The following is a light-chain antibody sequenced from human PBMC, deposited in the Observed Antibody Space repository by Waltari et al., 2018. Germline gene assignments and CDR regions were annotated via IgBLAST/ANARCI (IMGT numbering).Light chain of an antibody. CDR1: QSITNW. CDR3: QHYNSFSRT. CDR2: KAS. J-gene: IGKJ1*01. Sequence: DFQMTQSPSTLSAFVGDRVTITCRASQSITNWLAWYQQRPGKAPKLLVYKASNLKSNVPSRVSGSGSGTEFTLTITSLQPDDVATYYCQHYNSFSRTFGQGTKVQIK. V-gene: IGKV1-5*03.